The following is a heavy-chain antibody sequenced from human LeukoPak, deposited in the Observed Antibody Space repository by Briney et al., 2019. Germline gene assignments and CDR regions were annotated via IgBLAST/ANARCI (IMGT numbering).Heavy chain of an antibody. Sequence: ASVKVSCKASGYTFTGYYMHWVRQAPGQGLEWMGWINPNSGGTNYAQKFQGRVTMTRDTSISTAYMELSRLRSDDTAVYYCAKIAGGADNWFDPWGQGTLVTVSS. CDR2: INPNSGGT. D-gene: IGHD4-23*01. J-gene: IGHJ5*02. CDR3: AKIAGGADNWFDP. V-gene: IGHV1-2*02. CDR1: GYTFTGYY.